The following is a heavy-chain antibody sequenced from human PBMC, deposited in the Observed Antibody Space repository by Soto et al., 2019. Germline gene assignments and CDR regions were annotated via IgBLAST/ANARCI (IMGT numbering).Heavy chain of an antibody. CDR1: GYPVTAYY. Sequence: QLHLVQSGAVVKKPGASVTVSCSASGYPVTAYYMHWVRQAPGRGLEWMGGINPATGAAKYTQTFQGRVTITRDTSTSTVFMVLSGLTSEDTAVFYWARGGGVGVAGSAAFDMWGQGTLVTVSS. CDR3: ARGGGVGVAGSAAFDM. V-gene: IGHV1-2*02. D-gene: IGHD3-3*01. CDR2: INPATGAA. J-gene: IGHJ3*02.